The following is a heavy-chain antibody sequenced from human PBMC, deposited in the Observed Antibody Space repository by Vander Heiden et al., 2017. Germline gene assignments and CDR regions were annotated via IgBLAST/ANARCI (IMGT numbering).Heavy chain of an antibody. V-gene: IGHV1-18*01. Sequence: QVQMVQSGGEVKKPGASGQVSCKAAVYTFSNFGITWVRQAPGQGLEWMGWINVNNGDTKYLQTFQGRVTLTTDTSTNTAYLELRSLRSDDTALYYCARDPAYSSGFLDHWGQGTLLTVSS. CDR2: INVNNGDT. J-gene: IGHJ4*02. CDR3: ARDPAYSSGFLDH. CDR1: VYTFSNFG. D-gene: IGHD6-19*01.